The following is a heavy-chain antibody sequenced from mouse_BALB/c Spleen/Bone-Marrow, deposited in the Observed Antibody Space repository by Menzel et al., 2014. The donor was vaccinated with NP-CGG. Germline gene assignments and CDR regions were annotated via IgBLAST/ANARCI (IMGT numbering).Heavy chain of an antibody. CDR2: IAPGNGST. V-gene: IGHV1S41*01. CDR3: ARSYFGRAMDY. Sequence: DLVKPGASVKLSCKASGYTFTSYRINWIKQRPGQGLEWIGRIAPGNGSTYYDEMFKGKATLTVDTSSSTAYIQLSSLSSEDSAVYFCARSYFGRAMDYWGQGASITVRS. J-gene: IGHJ4*01. D-gene: IGHD1-1*01. CDR1: GYTFTSYR.